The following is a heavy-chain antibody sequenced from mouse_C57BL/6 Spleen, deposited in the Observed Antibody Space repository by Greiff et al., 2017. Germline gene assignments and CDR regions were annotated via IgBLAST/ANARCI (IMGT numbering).Heavy chain of an antibody. CDR2: IHPNSGSN. D-gene: IGHD1-1*01. J-gene: IGHJ2*02. Sequence: VQLQQPGAELVKPGASVTLSCKASGYTFTSYWMHWVKQRPGQGLEWIGMIHPNSGSNNYNEKFKSKATLTVDKSSSTAYMQISSLTSEHSAVYYCARNLYCSSYDDYWGHGTSLTVSS. CDR1: GYTFTSYW. V-gene: IGHV1-64*01. CDR3: ARNLYCSSYDDY.